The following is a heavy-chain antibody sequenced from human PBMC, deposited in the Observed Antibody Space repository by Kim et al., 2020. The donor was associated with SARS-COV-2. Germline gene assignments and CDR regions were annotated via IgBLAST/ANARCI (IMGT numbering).Heavy chain of an antibody. CDR2: IWYDGSNK. CDR1: GFTFSSYG. Sequence: GGSLRLSCAASGFTFSSYGMHWVRQAPGKGLEWVAVIWYDGSNKYYADSVKGRFTISRDNSKNTLYLQMNSLRAEDTAVYYCASAYYGDYLGLDPWGQGTLVTVSS. D-gene: IGHD4-17*01. V-gene: IGHV3-33*01. J-gene: IGHJ5*02. CDR3: ASAYYGDYLGLDP.